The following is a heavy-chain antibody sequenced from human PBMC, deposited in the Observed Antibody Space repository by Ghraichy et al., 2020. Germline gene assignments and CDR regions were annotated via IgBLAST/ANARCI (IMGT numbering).Heavy chain of an antibody. D-gene: IGHD6-19*01. CDR3: ARGGVAGTGSGYYYGMDV. V-gene: IGHV1-69*13. J-gene: IGHJ6*02. Sequence: SVKVSCKASGGTFSSYAISWVRQAPGQGLEWMGGIIPIFGTANYAQKFQGRVTITADESTSTAYMELSSLRSEDTAVYYCARGGVAGTGSGYYYGMDVWGQGTTVTVSS. CDR2: IIPIFGTA. CDR1: GGTFSSYA.